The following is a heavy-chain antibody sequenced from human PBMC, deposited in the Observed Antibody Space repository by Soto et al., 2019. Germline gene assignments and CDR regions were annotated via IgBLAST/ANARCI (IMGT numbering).Heavy chain of an antibody. CDR3: AKDGAPRYCSGRSCHPAGAY. CDR1: GFTFSNYG. D-gene: IGHD2-15*01. Sequence: VESGGGVVQPGRSLRLSCAGSGFTFSNYGLHWVRQTPGKGLEWVAFISHDGSNKYYADSVKGRFTISRDSSKSTLYLQMDSLRVEDTAVYYCAKDGAPRYCSGRSCHPAGAYWGQGTLVTVSS. CDR2: ISHDGSNK. J-gene: IGHJ4*02. V-gene: IGHV3-30*18.